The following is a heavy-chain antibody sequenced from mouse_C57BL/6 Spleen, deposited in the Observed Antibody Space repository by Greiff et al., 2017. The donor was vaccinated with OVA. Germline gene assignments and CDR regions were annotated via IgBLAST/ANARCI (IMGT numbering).Heavy chain of an antibody. CDR3: AREGYYDYGWFAY. CDR1: GYTFTSYW. Sequence: QVQLQQPGAELVKPGASVKLSCKASGYTFTSYWMHWVKQRPGQGLEWIGMIHPNSGSTNYNEKFKSKATLTVDKSSSTAYMQLSSLTSEDSAVYYGAREGYYDYGWFAYWGQGTLVTVSA. CDR2: IHPNSGST. D-gene: IGHD2-4*01. V-gene: IGHV1-64*01. J-gene: IGHJ3*01.